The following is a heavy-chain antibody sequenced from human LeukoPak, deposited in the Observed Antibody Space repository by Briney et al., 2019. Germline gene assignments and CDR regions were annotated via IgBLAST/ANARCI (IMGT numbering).Heavy chain of an antibody. CDR1: GGTFSSDS. Sequence: ASVKVSCKASGGTFSSDSINWVRQAPGQGLEWMGGIIPIFETPNYAQRFQGRVTITADKSTSTTYMELSSLRSEDTAVYYCARAPYYDSSGYYRRSHYFDSWGQGTLVTVSS. CDR2: IIPIFETP. V-gene: IGHV1-69*06. CDR3: ARAPYYDSSGYYRRSHYFDS. J-gene: IGHJ4*02. D-gene: IGHD3-22*01.